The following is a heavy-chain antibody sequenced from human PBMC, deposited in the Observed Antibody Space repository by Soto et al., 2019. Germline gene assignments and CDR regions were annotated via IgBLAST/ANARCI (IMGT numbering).Heavy chain of an antibody. J-gene: IGHJ6*02. CDR1: GYTFTGYY. Sequence: GASVKVSCKASGYTFTGYYMHWVRQAPGQGLEWMGWINPNSGGTNYAQKFQGRVTMTRDTSISTAYMELSRLRSDDTAVYYCAREGSSTMGYYYYGMDVWGQGTTVTVSS. V-gene: IGHV1-2*02. D-gene: IGHD2-2*01. CDR3: AREGSSTMGYYYYGMDV. CDR2: INPNSGGT.